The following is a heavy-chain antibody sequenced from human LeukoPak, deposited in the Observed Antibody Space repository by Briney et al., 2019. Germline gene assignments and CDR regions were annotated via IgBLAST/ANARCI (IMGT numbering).Heavy chain of an antibody. CDR3: ARGDLGTSIFVLVFATWFEP. J-gene: IGHJ5*02. CDR1: GYSISSRSY. CDR2: IYHTGST. Sequence: SETLSLTCGVSGYSISSRSYWGWIRPPPGKGQEWIGNIYHTGSTYYNPSLKSRVTISIDTSKNKLSLKLSSVNAADTAVYYCARGDLGTSIFVLVFATWFEPGGQGTRVTVSS. V-gene: IGHV4-38-2*01. D-gene: IGHD3-3*01.